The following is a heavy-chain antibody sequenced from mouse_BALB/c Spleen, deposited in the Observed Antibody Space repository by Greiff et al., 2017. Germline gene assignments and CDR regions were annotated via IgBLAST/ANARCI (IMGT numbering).Heavy chain of an antibody. J-gene: IGHJ1*01. V-gene: IGHV3-6*02. Sequence: EVKLQESGPGLVKPSQSLSLTCSVTGYSITSGYYWNWIRQFPGNKLEWMGYISYDGSNNYNPSLKNRISITRDTSKNQFFLKLNSVTTEDTATYYCAGYYGSSYWYFDVWGAGTTVTVSS. D-gene: IGHD1-1*01. CDR2: ISYDGSN. CDR3: AGYYGSSYWYFDV. CDR1: GYSITSGYY.